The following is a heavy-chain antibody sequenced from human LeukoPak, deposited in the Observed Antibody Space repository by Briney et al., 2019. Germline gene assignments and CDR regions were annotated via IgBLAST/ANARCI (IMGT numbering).Heavy chain of an antibody. J-gene: IGHJ4*02. Sequence: PSETLSLTCTVSGGSISSYYWSWIRQPPGKGLEWIGYIYYSGSTNYNPSLKSRVTISVDTSKNQFSLKLSSVTAADTAVYYCASLRRYCSSTSCSAPFDYWGQGTLVTVSS. D-gene: IGHD2-2*01. CDR1: GGSISSYY. CDR2: IYYSGST. CDR3: ASLRRYCSSTSCSAPFDY. V-gene: IGHV4-59*08.